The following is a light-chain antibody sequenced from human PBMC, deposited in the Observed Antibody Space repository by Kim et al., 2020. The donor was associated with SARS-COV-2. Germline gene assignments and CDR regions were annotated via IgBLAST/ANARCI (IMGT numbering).Light chain of an antibody. J-gene: IGKJ5*01. CDR3: KKYAYSPIT. CDR1: QSGGRDY. V-gene: IGKV3-20*01. Sequence: TPGEGASLSWGASQSGGRDYLAWVQQKPGQAPRLLMYGASTRATGIPDKFRGSGSGTDFTLSISRRGPDDFEGYYCKKYAYSPITIGQGKRLEI. CDR2: GAS.